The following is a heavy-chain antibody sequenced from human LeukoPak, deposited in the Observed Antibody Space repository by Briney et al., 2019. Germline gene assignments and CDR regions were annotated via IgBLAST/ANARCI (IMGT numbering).Heavy chain of an antibody. V-gene: IGHV3-53*01. CDR1: GFTVSSNY. CDR2: IYSTRAT. CDR3: ARDRDSGYDDDAFDI. Sequence: GGSLRLSCAATGFTVSSNYMNWVRQAPGKGLEWVSVIYSTRATYYADSVKGRFTISRDNSKNTVYLQMNSLRADDTAVYYCARDRDSGYDDDAFDIWGQGTMVSVSS. D-gene: IGHD5-12*01. J-gene: IGHJ3*02.